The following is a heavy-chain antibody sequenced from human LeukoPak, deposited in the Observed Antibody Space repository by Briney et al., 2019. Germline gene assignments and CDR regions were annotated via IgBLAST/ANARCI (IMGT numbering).Heavy chain of an antibody. J-gene: IGHJ5*02. CDR1: GGSISSYY. CDR3: ARPSTSFVNWFDP. V-gene: IGHV4-4*09. Sequence: SETLSLTCTVSGGSISSYYWSWIRQPPGKGLEWIGYIYTSGSTNYNPSLKSRVTISVDTSKNQFSLKLSSVTAADTAVYYCARPSTSFVNWFDPWGQGTLVTVSS. D-gene: IGHD2-2*01. CDR2: IYTSGST.